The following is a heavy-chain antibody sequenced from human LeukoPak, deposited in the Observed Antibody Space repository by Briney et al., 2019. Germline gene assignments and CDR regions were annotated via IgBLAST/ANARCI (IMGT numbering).Heavy chain of an antibody. CDR3: AKGMGAVAGNGDAFDI. CDR2: ISGSGGST. V-gene: IGHV3-23*01. CDR1: GFTFSSYG. J-gene: IGHJ3*02. D-gene: IGHD6-19*01. Sequence: PGGSLRLSCAASGFTFSSYGMSWVRQAPGKGLEWVSAISGSGGSTYYADSVKGRFTISRDNSKNTLYLQMNSLRAEDTAVYYCAKGMGAVAGNGDAFDIWGQGTMVTVSS.